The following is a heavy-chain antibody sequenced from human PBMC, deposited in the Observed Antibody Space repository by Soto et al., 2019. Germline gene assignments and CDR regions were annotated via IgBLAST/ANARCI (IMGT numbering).Heavy chain of an antibody. D-gene: IGHD5-18*01. CDR1: GFTFGSYG. CDR3: AKHRMSTASVDY. CDR2: ISGAGGST. J-gene: IGHJ4*02. Sequence: EVQLLESGGGLVQPGGSLRLSCAASGFTFGSYGMSWVRQAPGKGLEWVSAISGAGGSTYYADSVKGRFTISRDNSTNPLFLQVNSLRADDTAIYFCAKHRMSTASVDYWGQGTLVTVSA. V-gene: IGHV3-23*01.